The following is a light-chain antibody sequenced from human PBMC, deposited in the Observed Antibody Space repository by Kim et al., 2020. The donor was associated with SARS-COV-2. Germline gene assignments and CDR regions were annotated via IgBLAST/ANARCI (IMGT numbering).Light chain of an antibody. CDR3: KHYNTYSPWT. CDR2: KAS. Sequence: DIQMTQSPSTLSASVGDRVTITCRASQSISSWLAWYQQKAGKAPKLLIYKASSLESGVASRFSGSGSGTEFTLTISSLQPDDFATYYCKHYNTYSPWTFGQGTKVDIK. J-gene: IGKJ1*01. V-gene: IGKV1-5*03. CDR1: QSISSW.